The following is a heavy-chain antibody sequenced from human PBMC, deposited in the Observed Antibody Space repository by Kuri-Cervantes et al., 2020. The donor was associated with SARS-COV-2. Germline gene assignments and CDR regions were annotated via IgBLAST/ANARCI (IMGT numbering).Heavy chain of an antibody. Sequence: SLKISCAASGFTFSSYGMHWVRQAPGKGLEWVAVIWYDGSNKYYADSVKGRFTISRDNSKNTLYLQMNSLRAEDTAVYYCARADFWSGLFDSWGQGTLVTVSS. CDR1: GFTFSSYG. J-gene: IGHJ4*02. CDR2: IWYDGSNK. V-gene: IGHV3-33*01. CDR3: ARADFWSGLFDS. D-gene: IGHD3-3*01.